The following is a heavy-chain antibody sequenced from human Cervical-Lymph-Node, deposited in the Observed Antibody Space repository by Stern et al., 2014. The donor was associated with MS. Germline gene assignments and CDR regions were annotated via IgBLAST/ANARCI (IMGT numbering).Heavy chain of an antibody. V-gene: IGHV3-21*01. Sequence: EMQLVESGGGLVKPGGSLRLSCAASGFTFSSYSMNWVRQAPGKGLEWVSSISSSSSYIYYADSVKGRFTISRDNAKNSLYLQMNSLRAEDTAVYYCARDNSSSWYARYYYYYGMDVWGQGTTVTVSS. CDR2: ISSSSSYI. J-gene: IGHJ6*02. D-gene: IGHD6-13*01. CDR3: ARDNSSSWYARYYYYYGMDV. CDR1: GFTFSSYS.